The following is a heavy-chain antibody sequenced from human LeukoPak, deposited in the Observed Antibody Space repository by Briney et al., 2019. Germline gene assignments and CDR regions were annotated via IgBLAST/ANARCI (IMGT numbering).Heavy chain of an antibody. J-gene: IGHJ6*03. D-gene: IGHD6-19*01. V-gene: IGHV1-2*06. CDR3: ARGVGTGGWAYYYYMDV. Sequence: ASVKVSCKASGYTFTDYYMHWVRQAPGQGLEWMGRINPNSGGTNYAQKFQGRVTMTRDTSISTAYMELSRLRSDDTAVYYCARGVGTGGWAYYYYMDVWGKGTTVTVSS. CDR1: GYTFTDYY. CDR2: INPNSGGT.